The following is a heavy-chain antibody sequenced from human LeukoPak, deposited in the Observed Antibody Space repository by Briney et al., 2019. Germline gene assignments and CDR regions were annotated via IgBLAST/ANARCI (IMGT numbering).Heavy chain of an antibody. V-gene: IGHV4-39*02. J-gene: IGHJ4*02. CDR3: ARDVAQANYDSSAYPFDY. Sequence: SETLSLTCTVSGGSISSSSYYWGWIRQPPGKGLEWIGSIYYSGSTYYNPSLKSRVTISVDTSKNQFSLKLSSVTAADTAVYYCARDVAQANYDSSAYPFDYWGQGTLVTVSS. CDR2: IYYSGST. CDR1: GGSISSSSYY. D-gene: IGHD3-22*01.